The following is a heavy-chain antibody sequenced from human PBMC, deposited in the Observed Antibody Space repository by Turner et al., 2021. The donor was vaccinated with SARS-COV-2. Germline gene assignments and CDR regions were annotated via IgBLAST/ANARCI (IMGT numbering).Heavy chain of an antibody. CDR1: GDSISSYY. Sequence: QVQLQESGPGLVKPSETLSLTCTVSGDSISSYYWSWIRQPPGKGLEWIGYIYYSGSNNYNPSLKSRVTISVDTSKNQFSLKLSSVTAADTAVYYCARQSSSWYLASFDYWGQGTLVTVSS. V-gene: IGHV4-59*01. D-gene: IGHD6-13*01. CDR3: ARQSSSWYLASFDY. CDR2: IYYSGSN. J-gene: IGHJ4*02.